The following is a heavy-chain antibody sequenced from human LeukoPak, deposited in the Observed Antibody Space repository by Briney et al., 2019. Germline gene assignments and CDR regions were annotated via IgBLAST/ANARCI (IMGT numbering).Heavy chain of an antibody. CDR1: GFTFSTYD. V-gene: IGHV3-64*01. J-gene: IGHJ4*01. CDR3: ARRYSSYDPFDY. CDR2: ISSNGGTT. D-gene: IGHD5-12*01. Sequence: PGGSLRLSCAASGFTFSTYDMHWVRQAPGKGLEFVSAISSNGGTTYYANSVKGRFTISRSNSRNTLYLQMGSLRAEDMVVYYCARRYSSYDPFDYWGQGTLVTVSS.